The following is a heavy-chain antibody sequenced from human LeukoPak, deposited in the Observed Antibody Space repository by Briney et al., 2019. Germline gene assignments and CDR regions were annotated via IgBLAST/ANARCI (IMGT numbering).Heavy chain of an antibody. Sequence: GGSLRLSCAASGFTFSSYAMHWVRQAPGKGLEWVAVISYDGSNKYYADSVKGRFTISRDNSKNTLYLQMNSLRAEDTAVYYCARDMAGFVYWGQGTLVTVSS. CDR2: ISYDGSNK. J-gene: IGHJ4*02. V-gene: IGHV3-30-3*01. CDR1: GFTFSSYA. CDR3: ARDMAGFVY. D-gene: IGHD5-24*01.